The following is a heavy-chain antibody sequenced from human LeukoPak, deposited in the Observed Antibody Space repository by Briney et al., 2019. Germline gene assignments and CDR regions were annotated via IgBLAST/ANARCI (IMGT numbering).Heavy chain of an antibody. Sequence: GGSLRLSCAASGFTFSSYSMNWVRQAPGKGLEWVSSMSSTSTYIYYADSVKGRFTMSRDNAKNSIYLQMNSVRGEDTAVYFCARAWTTMGSVPRGYMDVWGKGTTVIVSS. D-gene: IGHD4-23*01. CDR2: MSSTSTYI. J-gene: IGHJ6*03. CDR3: ARAWTTMGSVPRGYMDV. CDR1: GFTFSSYS. V-gene: IGHV3-21*03.